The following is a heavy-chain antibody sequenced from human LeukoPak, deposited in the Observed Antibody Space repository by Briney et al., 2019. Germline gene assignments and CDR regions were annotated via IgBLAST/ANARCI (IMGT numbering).Heavy chain of an antibody. D-gene: IGHD3-16*01. CDR1: GFTFSSHG. CDR2: ISWNSGTI. V-gene: IGHV3-9*01. CDR3: ASAGGYFDY. Sequence: PGGSLRLSCAASGFTFSSHGMHWVRQAPGKGLEWVSGISWNSGTIVYADSVKGRFTISRDNAKNSLYLQMNSLRAEDTALYYCASAGGYFDYWGQATLVTVSS. J-gene: IGHJ4*02.